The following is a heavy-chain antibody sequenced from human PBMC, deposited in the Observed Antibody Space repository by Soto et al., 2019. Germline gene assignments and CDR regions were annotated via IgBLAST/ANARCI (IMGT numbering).Heavy chain of an antibody. V-gene: IGHV1-69*13. CDR2: IIPMYGTT. J-gene: IGHJ4*02. CDR3: ARTPRTRAGCISTSCYFDY. Sequence: SPVKVSWKAAGYKFRCYVTSWVRQTPGQGLAWLGGIIPMYGTTYYAQTFQGRVTISADESTSTAFMELSSLRSEDTAVYYCARTPRTRAGCISTSCYFDYWGQGALVTV. CDR1: GYKFRCYV. D-gene: IGHD2-2*01.